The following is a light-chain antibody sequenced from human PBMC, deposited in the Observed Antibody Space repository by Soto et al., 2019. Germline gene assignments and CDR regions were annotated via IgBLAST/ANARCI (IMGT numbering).Light chain of an antibody. CDR2: DAS. CDR1: HSVGTK. V-gene: IGKV3-20*01. Sequence: EIVITQSPATLSVSPGETATLSCMASHSVGTKLAWYQQRPGQAPRLLISDASSRATGIPDRFSGSGSGKDFTLTISRLEPEDFAVFYCQQYGSSITFGQGTRLEIK. J-gene: IGKJ5*01. CDR3: QQYGSSIT.